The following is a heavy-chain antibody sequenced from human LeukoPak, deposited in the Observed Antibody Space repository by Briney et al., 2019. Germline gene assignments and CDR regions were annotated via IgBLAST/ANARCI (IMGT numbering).Heavy chain of an antibody. CDR2: IGTAGGT. Sequence: GGSLRLSCAASGFTFSSYDMHWVRQATGKGLEWVSAIGTAGGTYYPGSVKGRFTISRENAKNSLYLQMNSLRAGDTAVYYFARGPRDGDYPFFDYWGQGTLVTVSS. CDR3: ARGPRDGDYPFFDY. CDR1: GFTFSSYD. D-gene: IGHD4-17*01. J-gene: IGHJ4*02. V-gene: IGHV3-13*01.